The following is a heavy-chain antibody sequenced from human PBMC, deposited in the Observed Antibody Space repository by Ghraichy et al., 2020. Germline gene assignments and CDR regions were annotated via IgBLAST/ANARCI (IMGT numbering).Heavy chain of an antibody. Sequence: SVKVSCKASGGTFSSYAISWVRQAPGQGLEWMGGIIPIFGTANYAQKFQGRVTITADESTSTAYMELSSLRSEDTAVYYCAREMIVDTAMDSNYYYYYGMDVWGQGTTVTVSS. D-gene: IGHD5-18*01. J-gene: IGHJ6*02. CDR2: IIPIFGTA. CDR3: AREMIVDTAMDSNYYYYYGMDV. V-gene: IGHV1-69*13. CDR1: GGTFSSYA.